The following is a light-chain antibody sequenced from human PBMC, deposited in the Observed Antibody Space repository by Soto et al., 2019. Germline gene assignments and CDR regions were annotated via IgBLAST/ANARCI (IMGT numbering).Light chain of an antibody. CDR2: DVS. CDR3: SSYTSSSTLVV. Sequence: QSALTQPASVSGSPGQSITISCTGTSSDVGGYKYVSWYQQHPGKAPKLMIYDVSNRPSGVSDRFSGSKSGNTASLTISGLQAEDEAGYYCSSYTSSSTLVVFGGGTKLTVL. V-gene: IGLV2-14*01. CDR1: SSDVGGYKY. J-gene: IGLJ2*01.